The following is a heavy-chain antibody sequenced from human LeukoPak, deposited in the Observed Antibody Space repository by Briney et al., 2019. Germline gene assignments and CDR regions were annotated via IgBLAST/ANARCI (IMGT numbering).Heavy chain of an antibody. CDR1: GFTFSSYG. D-gene: IGHD2-2*01. CDR2: ISYDGSNK. Sequence: PGRSLRLSCAASGFTFSSYGMHWVRQAPGKGLEWVAVISYDGSNKYYADSVKGRFTISRDNSKNTLYLQMNSLRAEDTALYYCAKDLVVVPAARGPYYYGMDVWGQGTTVTVSS. J-gene: IGHJ6*02. CDR3: AKDLVVVPAARGPYYYGMDV. V-gene: IGHV3-30*18.